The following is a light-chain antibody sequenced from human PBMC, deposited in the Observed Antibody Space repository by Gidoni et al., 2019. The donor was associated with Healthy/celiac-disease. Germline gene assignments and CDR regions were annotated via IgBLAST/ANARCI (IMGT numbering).Light chain of an antibody. J-gene: IGKJ2*01. Sequence: IVMTQARDSLAVSLGERATINCKSSQCVLYSSNNKNYLAWYQQKPGQPPKLLISWASTRESGVPDRFSGSGSGTDFTLTISSLQAEDVAVYYCQQYYSTPYTFGQGTKLEIK. V-gene: IGKV4-1*01. CDR3: QQYYSTPYT. CDR1: QCVLYSSNNKNY. CDR2: WAS.